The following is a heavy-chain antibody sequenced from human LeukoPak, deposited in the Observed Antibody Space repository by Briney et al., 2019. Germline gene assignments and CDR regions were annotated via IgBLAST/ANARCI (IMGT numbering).Heavy chain of an antibody. V-gene: IGHV1-69*13. CDR2: IIPIFGTA. CDR1: GGTFSSYA. CDR3: ARASVSRTPYYYYYMDV. J-gene: IGHJ6*03. Sequence: SVKVSCKASGGTFSSYAISWVRQAPGQGLEWMGGIIPIFGTANYAQKFQGRVTTTADESTSTAYMELSSLRSEDTAVYYRARASVSRTPYYYYYMDVWGKGTTVTISS.